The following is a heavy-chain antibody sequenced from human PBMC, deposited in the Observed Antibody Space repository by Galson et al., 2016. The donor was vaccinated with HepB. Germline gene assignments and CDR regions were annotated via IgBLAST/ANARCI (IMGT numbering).Heavy chain of an antibody. CDR2: ISYDGTKK. Sequence: SLRLSCAASGFTFSQFAVHWVRQAPGKGLEWVAVISYDGTKKYYTDSVKGRFTVSRDDSKNTLYLQMNTLRPEDTAVYYCARDARFYGMDVWGQGTTVTVSS. CDR3: ARDARFYGMDV. J-gene: IGHJ6*02. CDR1: GFTFSQFA. V-gene: IGHV3-30-3*01.